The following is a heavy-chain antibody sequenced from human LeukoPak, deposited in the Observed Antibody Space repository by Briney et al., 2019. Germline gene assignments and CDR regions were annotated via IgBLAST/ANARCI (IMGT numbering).Heavy chain of an antibody. Sequence: SETLSLTCAVYGGSFSGYYWSWIRQPPGKGLEWIGEINHSGSTNYNPSLKSRVTISVDTSKNQFSLKLSPVTAADTAVYYCARGYDFWSGYYFFAYYMDVWGKGTTVTVSS. CDR2: INHSGST. CDR3: ARGYDFWSGYYFFAYYMDV. J-gene: IGHJ6*03. D-gene: IGHD3-3*01. V-gene: IGHV4-34*01. CDR1: GGSFSGYY.